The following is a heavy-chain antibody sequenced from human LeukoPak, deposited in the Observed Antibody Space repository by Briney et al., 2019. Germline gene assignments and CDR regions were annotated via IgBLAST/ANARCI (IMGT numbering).Heavy chain of an antibody. V-gene: IGHV4-4*07. CDR3: ARLNYCDYGRNWFDP. CDR1: GGSISSYY. Sequence: PSETLSLTCTVSGGSISSYYWSWIRQPAGKGLEWIGRIYTSGSTNYNPSLNSRLTMSVDTSNTQFSLKLSSVTAADTAVYYCARLNYCDYGRNWFDPWGQGTLVTVSS. D-gene: IGHD4-17*01. J-gene: IGHJ5*02. CDR2: IYTSGST.